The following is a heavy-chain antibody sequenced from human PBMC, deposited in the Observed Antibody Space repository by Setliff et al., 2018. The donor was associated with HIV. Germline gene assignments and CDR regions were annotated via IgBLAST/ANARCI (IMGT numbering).Heavy chain of an antibody. CDR1: GYTFTSYA. D-gene: IGHD5-12*01. CDR2: INAGNGNT. V-gene: IGHV1-3*01. J-gene: IGHJ4*02. CDR3: ARGLLEMATTPPPLGY. Sequence: ASVKVSCKASGYTFTSYAMHWVRQAPGQRLEWMGWINAGNGNTKYSQKFQGRVTITRDTSASTAYMELSSLRSEDTAVYYCARGLLEMATTPPPLGYWGQGTLVTVSS.